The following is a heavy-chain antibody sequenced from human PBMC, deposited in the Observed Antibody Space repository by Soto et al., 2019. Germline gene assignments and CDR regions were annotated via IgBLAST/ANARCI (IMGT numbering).Heavy chain of an antibody. CDR1: GLIFSDYH. CDR2: IRRKANSYTT. D-gene: IGHD6-19*01. J-gene: IGHJ6*02. CDR3: AMLGGWSGGSSGMDV. V-gene: IGHV3-72*01. Sequence: EVQLVESGGGLVQPGGSLRLSCAASGLIFSDYHMDWVRQAPGKGLEWVGRIRRKANSYTTEYSASVKGRFTISSDDSKHSLNVQMNSLKSEDTSVYYCAMLGGWSGGSSGMDVWGQGTTVTVSS.